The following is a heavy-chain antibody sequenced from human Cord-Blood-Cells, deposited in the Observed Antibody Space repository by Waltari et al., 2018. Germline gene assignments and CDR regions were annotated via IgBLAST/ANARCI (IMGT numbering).Heavy chain of an antibody. V-gene: IGHV4-59*11. CDR1: GGSISSHY. CDR3: ARTTHYDFWSGYRFDL. D-gene: IGHD3-3*01. J-gene: IGHJ2*01. Sequence: QVQLQESGPGLVKPSETLSLTCTVSGGSISSHYWRWIRQPPGKGLEWIGYIYYSGSTNYNPSLKSRVTISVDTSKNQFSLKLSSVTAADTAVYYCARTTHYDFWSGYRFDLWGRGTLVTVSS. CDR2: IYYSGST.